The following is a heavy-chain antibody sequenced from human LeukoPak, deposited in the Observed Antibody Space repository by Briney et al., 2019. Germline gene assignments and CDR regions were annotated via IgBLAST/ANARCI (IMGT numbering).Heavy chain of an antibody. Sequence: GGSLRLSCAAPGFTFRGYSMSWGREAPGTGVGWGSSISSRSGYIYYGESVKGRFTISRDNAKNSLYLQMNTLRAEDTAVYYCASFDSSGWHYFDYWGQGTMVTVSA. CDR1: GFTFRGYS. J-gene: IGHJ4*02. V-gene: IGHV3-21*01. CDR3: ASFDSSGWHYFDY. D-gene: IGHD6-19*01. CDR2: ISSRSGYI.